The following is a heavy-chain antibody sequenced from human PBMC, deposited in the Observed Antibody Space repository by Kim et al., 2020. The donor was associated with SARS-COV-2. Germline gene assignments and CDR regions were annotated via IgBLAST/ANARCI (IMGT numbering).Heavy chain of an antibody. D-gene: IGHD4-17*01. CDR3: ARGKRLTTVTDFDY. J-gene: IGHJ4*02. V-gene: IGHV4-59*09. Sequence: PSLTSRVTISVDTSKNQFSLKVRSVTAADTAVYYCARGKRLTTVTDFDYWGQGTLVTVSS.